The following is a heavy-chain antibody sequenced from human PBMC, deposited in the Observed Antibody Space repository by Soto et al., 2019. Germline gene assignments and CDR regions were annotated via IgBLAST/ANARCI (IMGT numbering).Heavy chain of an antibody. J-gene: IGHJ4*02. V-gene: IGHV1-18*01. CDR3: ARDLGGFPDY. CDR1: GYSFTSYG. D-gene: IGHD5-12*01. CDR2: ISAYNGNR. Sequence: QVQLVQSGAEVKKPGASVKVSCKASGYSFTSYGISWVRQAPGQGLEWMGWISAYNGNRKYAQKFQGRVTMTTDTSTSTPHMELRSMRSDDTAVYYCARDLGGFPDYWGQGTLVTVSS.